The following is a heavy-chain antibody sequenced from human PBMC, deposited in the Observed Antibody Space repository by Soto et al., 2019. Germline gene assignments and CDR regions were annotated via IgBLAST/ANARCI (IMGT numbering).Heavy chain of an antibody. J-gene: IGHJ5*02. CDR2: IIPIFGTA. CDR1: GGTFSSYA. V-gene: IGHV1-69*13. Sequence: ASVKVSCKASGGTFSSYAISWVRQAPGQGREWMGGIIPIFGTANYAQKFQGRVTITADESTSTAYMELSSLRSEDTAVYYCARDWGQFYDYVWGSYRYSGFDPWGQGTLVTVSS. CDR3: ARDWGQFYDYVWGSYRYSGFDP. D-gene: IGHD3-16*02.